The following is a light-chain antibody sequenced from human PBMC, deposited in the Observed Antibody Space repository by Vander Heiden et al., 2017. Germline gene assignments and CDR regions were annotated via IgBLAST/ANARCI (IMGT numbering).Light chain of an antibody. Sequence: QSVLTQSPSASGTSGQSVARPCSGTSSEIGTNTVGWYQPLPGTAPKLLIYTNNQRTSRVPVRFSGSKSGTSASVAISWLRSEGVADYHFAALEDSLIGVVVGVGTKLTVL. CDR1: SSEIGTNT. V-gene: IGLV1-44*01. J-gene: IGLJ2*01. CDR3: AALEDSLIGVV. CDR2: TNN.